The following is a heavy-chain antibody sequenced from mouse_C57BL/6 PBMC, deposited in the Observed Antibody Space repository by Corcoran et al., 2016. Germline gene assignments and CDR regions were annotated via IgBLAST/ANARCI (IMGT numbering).Heavy chain of an antibody. Sequence: QVQLQQSGAELVKPGASVKISCKASGYAFSSYWMNWVKQRPGKGLEWIGQIYPGDGDTNYNGKFKGKATLTADKSSSTAYMQLSSLTSEDSAVYFCARYDYDRDYFDYWGQGTTLTVSS. V-gene: IGHV1-80*01. D-gene: IGHD2-4*01. CDR1: GYAFSSYW. CDR3: ARYDYDRDYFDY. CDR2: IYPGDGDT. J-gene: IGHJ2*01.